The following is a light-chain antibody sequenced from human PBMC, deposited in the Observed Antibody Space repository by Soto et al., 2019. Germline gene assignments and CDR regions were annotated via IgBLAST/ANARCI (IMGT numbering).Light chain of an antibody. J-gene: IGLJ3*02. Sequence: QSVLTQPASVSGSPGQSITISCTGTSSDVGGYDHVSWYQQHPGKAPKLIIYDVTVRPSGISPPFSGSKSDTTASLAVSGHQPEDEADYYCTSYTNNDTLLFGGGTKLTVL. CDR2: DVT. CDR3: TSYTNNDTLL. V-gene: IGLV2-14*03. CDR1: SSDVGGYDH.